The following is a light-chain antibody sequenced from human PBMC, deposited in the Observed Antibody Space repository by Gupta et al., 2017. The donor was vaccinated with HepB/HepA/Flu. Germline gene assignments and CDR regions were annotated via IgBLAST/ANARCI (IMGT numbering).Light chain of an antibody. J-gene: IGKJ4*01. CDR2: KAS. CDR1: QSISSW. V-gene: IGKV1-5*03. CDR3: QQYNSYPLT. Sequence: DIQLPQSPSTLSASVGDRVTITCRASQSISSWLAWYQQKPGKAPKLLIYKASSLESGVPSGFSGSGSGTEFTLTISSRQPDDFATYYCQQYNSYPLTFGGGTKVEIK.